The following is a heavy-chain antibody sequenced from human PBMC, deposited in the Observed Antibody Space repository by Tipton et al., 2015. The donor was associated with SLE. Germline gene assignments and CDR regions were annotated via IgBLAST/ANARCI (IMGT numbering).Heavy chain of an antibody. V-gene: IGHV4-61*02. Sequence: TLSLTCTVSGGSISSGSYYWSWIRQPAGKGLEWIGRIDSSGSTNENLSLKSRVSISKDTSKNHFSLKLISVTAADTAVYYCAREAKYSGSYYNWFDTWGQGTLVTVSP. D-gene: IGHD1-26*01. CDR2: IDSSGST. J-gene: IGHJ5*02. CDR3: AREAKYSGSYYNWFDT. CDR1: GGSISSGSYY.